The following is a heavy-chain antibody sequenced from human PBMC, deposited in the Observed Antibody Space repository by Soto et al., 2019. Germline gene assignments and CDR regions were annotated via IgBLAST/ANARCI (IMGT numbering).Heavy chain of an antibody. CDR3: ARGCGGSCYYYYGMDV. J-gene: IGHJ6*02. Sequence: SETLSLTCTVSGGSISSGDYYWSWIRQPPGKGLEWIGYIYYSGSIYYNPSLKSRVTISVDTSKDHFSLKLSSVTAADTAVYYCARGCGGSCYYYYGMDVWGQGTTVTVSS. CDR2: IYYSGSI. D-gene: IGHD2-15*01. CDR1: GGSISSGDYY. V-gene: IGHV4-30-4*01.